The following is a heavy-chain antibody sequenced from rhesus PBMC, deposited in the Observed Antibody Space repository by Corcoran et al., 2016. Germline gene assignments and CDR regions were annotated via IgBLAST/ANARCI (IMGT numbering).Heavy chain of an antibody. J-gene: IGHJ4*01. CDR2: RYGDSGST. CDR3: ARDSWVVGDAWDFDS. CDR1: GASISNNY. Sequence: QVQLQESGPGLVKPSETMPLTCAVSGASISNNYWGWIRQPPGKGLEWVGYRYGDSGSTSYNPTLKRRVTISKDTSKNQFSLHLTSVSAADAAVYYYARDSWVVGDAWDFDSWGQGVLVTVSS. D-gene: IGHD1-44*02. V-gene: IGHV4-147*01.